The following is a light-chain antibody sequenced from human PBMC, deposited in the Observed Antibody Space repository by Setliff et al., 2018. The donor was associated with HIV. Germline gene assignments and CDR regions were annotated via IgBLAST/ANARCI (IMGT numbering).Light chain of an antibody. CDR3: SSYTSSSTGV. V-gene: IGLV2-14*03. Sequence: QSALTQPASVFGSPGQSITISCTGTSSDVGGYNYVSWYQQHPGKAPKLMIYDVGNRPSGVSNRFSGSKSGNTASLTISGLQAEDEADYYCSSYTSSSTGVFGGGTK. J-gene: IGLJ2*01. CDR1: SSDVGGYNY. CDR2: DVG.